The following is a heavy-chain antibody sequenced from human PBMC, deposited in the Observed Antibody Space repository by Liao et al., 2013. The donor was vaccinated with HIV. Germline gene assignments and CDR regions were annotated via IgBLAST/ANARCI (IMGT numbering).Heavy chain of an antibody. CDR2: IYYSGST. CDR3: ARDGPEIQLWPIPFDY. Sequence: QVQLQESGPGLVKPSQTLSLTCTVSGGSISSGSYYWSWIRQPPGKGLEWIGSIYYSGSTYYNPSLKSRVTISVDTSKNQFSLKLSSVTAADTAVYYCARDGPEIQLWPIPFDYWGQGTLVTVSS. V-gene: IGHV4-39*07. CDR1: GGSISSGSYY. D-gene: IGHD5-18*01. J-gene: IGHJ4*02.